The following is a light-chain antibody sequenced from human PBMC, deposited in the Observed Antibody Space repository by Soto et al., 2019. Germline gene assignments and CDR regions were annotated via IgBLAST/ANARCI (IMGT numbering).Light chain of an antibody. Sequence: DIVMTQTPLSSPVTLGQPASISCRSSQSLVHSDGNTYLNWLQQRPGQPPRLLIYKISKRFSGVTDRFSGSGAGTDFTLKISRVEAEDVGVYYCMQATQFPWTFGQGTKVEIK. CDR2: KIS. CDR1: QSLVHSDGNTY. J-gene: IGKJ1*01. V-gene: IGKV2-24*01. CDR3: MQATQFPWT.